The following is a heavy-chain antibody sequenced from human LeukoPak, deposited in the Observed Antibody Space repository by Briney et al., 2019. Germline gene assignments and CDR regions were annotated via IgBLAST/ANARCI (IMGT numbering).Heavy chain of an antibody. CDR1: GYSFTTYW. CDR3: ATTVSYYYFDY. V-gene: IGHV5-51*01. Sequence: GESLKISSKASGYSFTTYWIGWARQMPGKGLEWMGIIYPGVSDTRYSPSFRGQVTISADESISTAYLQWSSLKASDTAMYYCATTVSYYYFDYWGQGTLVTVSS. CDR2: IYPGVSDT. D-gene: IGHD3-10*01. J-gene: IGHJ4*02.